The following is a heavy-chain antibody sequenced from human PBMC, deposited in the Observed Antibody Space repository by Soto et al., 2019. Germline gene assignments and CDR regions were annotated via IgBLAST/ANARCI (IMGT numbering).Heavy chain of an antibody. CDR2: IIPISGTA. Sequence: SVKVSCKASGGTFSSYAISWVRQAPGQGLEWMGGIIPISGTANYAQKFQGGVTITADESTSTAYMELSSLRSEDTAVYYCARGGYDSSGFVAFDIWGKGTMVTV. CDR1: GGTFSSYA. CDR3: ARGGYDSSGFVAFDI. J-gene: IGHJ3*02. V-gene: IGHV1-69*13. D-gene: IGHD3-22*01.